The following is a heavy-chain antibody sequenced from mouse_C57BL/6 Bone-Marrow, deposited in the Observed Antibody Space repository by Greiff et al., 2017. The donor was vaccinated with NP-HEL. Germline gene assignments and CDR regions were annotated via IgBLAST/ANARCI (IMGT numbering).Heavy chain of an antibody. Sequence: EVMLVESGEGLVKPGGSLKLSCAASGFTFSSYAMSWVRQTPEKRLEWVAYISSGGDYIYYADTVKGRFTISRDNARNTLYLQMSSLKSEDTAMYYCTRDAYYSNLYYYAMDYWGQGTSVTVSS. V-gene: IGHV5-9-1*02. CDR2: ISSGGDYI. CDR1: GFTFSSYA. D-gene: IGHD2-5*01. J-gene: IGHJ4*01. CDR3: TRDAYYSNLYYYAMDY.